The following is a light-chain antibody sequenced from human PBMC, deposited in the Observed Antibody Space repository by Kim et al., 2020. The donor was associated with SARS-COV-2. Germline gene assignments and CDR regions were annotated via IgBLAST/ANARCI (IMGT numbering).Light chain of an antibody. Sequence: QSVTISCTGTSSDVGAYNYVSWFQHHPGKAPKLMIYDVSKRPSGVPDRFSGPKSGNTASLTISGLQAEDEGDYYCCSYAGSYTYWVFGGGTQLTVL. V-gene: IGLV2-11*01. CDR3: CSYAGSYTYWV. J-gene: IGLJ3*02. CDR2: DVS. CDR1: SSDVGAYNY.